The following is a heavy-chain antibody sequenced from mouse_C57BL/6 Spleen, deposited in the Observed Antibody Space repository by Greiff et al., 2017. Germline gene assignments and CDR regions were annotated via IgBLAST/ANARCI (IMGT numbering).Heavy chain of an antibody. CDR3: ARYRDYVGFAD. Sequence: VQLQQPGTELVKPGASVKLSCKASGYTFTSYWMHWVQQRPGQGLEWIGNINPSNGGTNYNEKVKSKATLTVDKSSSNAYMQLNKLTSVDSAVDNCARYRDYVGFADWGKGTLVTVSA. D-gene: IGHD2-5*01. CDR1: GYTFTSYW. V-gene: IGHV1-53*01. J-gene: IGHJ3*01. CDR2: INPSNGGT.